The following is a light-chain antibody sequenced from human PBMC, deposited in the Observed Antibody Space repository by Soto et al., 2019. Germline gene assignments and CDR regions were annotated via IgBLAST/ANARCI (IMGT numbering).Light chain of an antibody. J-gene: IGKJ4*01. CDR1: QRITRW. V-gene: IGKV1-5*01. Sequence: GDRVTITCRASQRITRWLAWYQQKPGKAPKVLIYDASNLESGVPSRFSGSGSGTEFTLTISSLQPDDFANYYCQQYSSSSRTFGAGTKVEIK. CDR3: QQYSSSSRT. CDR2: DAS.